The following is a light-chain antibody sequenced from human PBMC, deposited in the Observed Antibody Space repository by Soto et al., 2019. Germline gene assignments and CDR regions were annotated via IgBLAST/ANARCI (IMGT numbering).Light chain of an antibody. CDR3: QQYNNWPQT. CDR2: GAS. CDR1: QSVSSN. Sequence: MTQSPSSLSVSPGERATLSCRASQSVSSNLAWYQQKPGQGPRLLIYGASTRATGIPARFSGSGSGTEFTLTISILQSEDFAVYYCQQYNNWPQTFGQGTKVDIK. J-gene: IGKJ1*01. V-gene: IGKV3-15*01.